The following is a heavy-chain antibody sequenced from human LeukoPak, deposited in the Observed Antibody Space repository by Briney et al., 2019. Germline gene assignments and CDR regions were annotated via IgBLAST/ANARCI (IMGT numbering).Heavy chain of an antibody. CDR1: GYTFTGYY. D-gene: IGHD6-13*01. J-gene: IGHJ6*03. V-gene: IGHV1-2*02. CDR2: INPNSGGT. Sequence: ASVKVSCKASGYTFTGYYMHWVRQAPGQGLEWMGWINPNSGGTNYAQKFQGRVTMTRDTSISTAYMELSRLRSDDTAVYYCARALYSSSWYDYYYMDVWGKGTTVTISS. CDR3: ARALYSSSWYDYYYMDV.